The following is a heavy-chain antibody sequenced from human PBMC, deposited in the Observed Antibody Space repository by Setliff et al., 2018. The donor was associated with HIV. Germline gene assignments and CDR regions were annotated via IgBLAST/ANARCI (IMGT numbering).Heavy chain of an antibody. V-gene: IGHV1-8*02. D-gene: IGHD4-17*01. CDR1: GYTFTSYG. J-gene: IGHJ4*02. CDR2: MNPNSGNT. CDR3: ARPEPYGDYGY. Sequence: ASVKVSCKASGYTFTSYGISWLRQASGQGLEWMGWMNPNSGNTGYAQKFQGRVTMTRNTSISTAYMELSSLRSEDTAVYYCARPEPYGDYGYWGQGTLVTVSS.